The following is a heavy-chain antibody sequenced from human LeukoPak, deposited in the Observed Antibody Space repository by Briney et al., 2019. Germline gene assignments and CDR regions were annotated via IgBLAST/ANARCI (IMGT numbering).Heavy chain of an antibody. CDR1: GGSISGGSYY. J-gene: IGHJ4*02. D-gene: IGHD3-3*01. CDR3: ARSRFLESRNIDFDY. Sequence: SQTLSLTCTVSGGSISGGSYYWSWIRQPAGKGLEWIGRIYTSGSTNYNPSLKSRVTISVDTSKNQFSLKLSSVTAADTAVYYCARSRFLESRNIDFDYWGQGTLVTVSS. CDR2: IYTSGST. V-gene: IGHV4-61*02.